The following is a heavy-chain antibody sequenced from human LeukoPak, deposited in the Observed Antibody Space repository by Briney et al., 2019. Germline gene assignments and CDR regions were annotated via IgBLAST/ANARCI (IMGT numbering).Heavy chain of an antibody. CDR2: ISYDGSNK. CDR1: GFTFSSYS. CDR3: ANPHPYYYDSSGYKGHAFDI. D-gene: IGHD3-22*01. J-gene: IGHJ3*02. V-gene: IGHV3-30*18. Sequence: GGSLRLSCAASGFTFSSYSMNWVRQAPGKGLEWVAVISYDGSNKYYADSVKGRFTISRDNSKNTLYLQMNSLRAEDTAVYYCANPHPYYYDSSGYKGHAFDIWGQGTMVTVSS.